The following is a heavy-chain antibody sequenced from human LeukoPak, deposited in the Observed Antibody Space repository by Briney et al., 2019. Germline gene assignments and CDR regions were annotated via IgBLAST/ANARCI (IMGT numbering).Heavy chain of an antibody. Sequence: PGGSLRLSCAASGFTFSSYSMNWVRQAPGKGLEWVSSISSSSSYIYYADSVEGRFTISRDNDKNSLYLQMNSLRAEDTAVYYCARLHTYYYDSSGYYFDYWGQGTLVTVSS. CDR1: GFTFSSYS. CDR3: ARLHTYYYDSSGYYFDY. CDR2: ISSSSSYI. J-gene: IGHJ4*02. D-gene: IGHD3-22*01. V-gene: IGHV3-21*01.